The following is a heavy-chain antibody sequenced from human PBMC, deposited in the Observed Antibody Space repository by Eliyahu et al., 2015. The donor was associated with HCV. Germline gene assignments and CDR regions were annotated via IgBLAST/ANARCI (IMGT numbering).Heavy chain of an antibody. CDR1: GGTFSSYT. CDR3: AIEGGSSGPRWFDP. V-gene: IGHV1-69*01. J-gene: IGHJ5*02. D-gene: IGHD3-22*01. Sequence: QVQLVQSGAEVKKLGSSVKVSCKASGGTFSSYTISWVRQAPGQGLEWMGGLIPIFGKANYAQKFQDRVTITADESTSTAYMELSALRSEDTAVYYCAIEGGSSGPRWFDPWGQGTLVSVSS. CDR2: LIPIFGKA.